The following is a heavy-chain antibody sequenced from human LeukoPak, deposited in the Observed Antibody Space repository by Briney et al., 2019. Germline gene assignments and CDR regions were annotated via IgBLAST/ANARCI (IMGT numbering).Heavy chain of an antibody. CDR3: ARGLVGTTTFDF. J-gene: IGHJ4*02. Sequence: GPVKVSCKASGYTFTNYGVSWVRQAPGQGLEWLGWISAYNGNTNYAQKLQGRVTMTTDTSTSTAYMELRSLRSDDTAVYYCARGLVGTTTFDFWGQGTPVTVSS. CDR1: GYTFTNYG. CDR2: ISAYNGNT. D-gene: IGHD1-26*01. V-gene: IGHV1-18*01.